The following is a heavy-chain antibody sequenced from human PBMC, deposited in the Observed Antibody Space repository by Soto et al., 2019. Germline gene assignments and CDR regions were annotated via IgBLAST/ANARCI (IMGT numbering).Heavy chain of an antibody. V-gene: IGHV3-30-3*01. D-gene: IGHD3-16*02. CDR3: ARDGDRKMITFGGVIGYFDY. J-gene: IGHJ4*02. CDR1: GFTFSSYA. Sequence: GGSLRLSCAASGFTFSSYAMHWVRQAPGKGLEWVAVISYDGSNKYYADSVKGRFTISRDNSKNTLYLQMNSLRAEDTAVYYCARDGDRKMITFGGVIGYFDYWGQGTLVTVS. CDR2: ISYDGSNK.